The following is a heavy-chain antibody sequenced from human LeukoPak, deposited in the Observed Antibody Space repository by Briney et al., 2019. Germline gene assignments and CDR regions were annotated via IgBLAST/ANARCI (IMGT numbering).Heavy chain of an antibody. D-gene: IGHD4-23*01. CDR3: AKMRWELNYFDY. J-gene: IGHJ4*02. Sequence: GGSLRLSCAASGFAFSSNAMSWVRQAPGKGLEWVSAISGSSSSGRTFYADSVKGRFTISRDNSKNTLYLQMNSLRAEDTAIYYCAKMRWELNYFDYWGQGTLVTVSS. CDR2: ISGSSSSGRT. CDR1: GFAFSSNA. V-gene: IGHV3-23*01.